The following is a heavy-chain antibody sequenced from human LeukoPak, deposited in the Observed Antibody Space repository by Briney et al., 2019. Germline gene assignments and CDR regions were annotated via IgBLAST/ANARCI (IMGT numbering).Heavy chain of an antibody. CDR1: GGTFSSYA. CDR3: AGLGRRFTFDY. CDR2: IIPIFGTA. D-gene: IGHD6-19*01. V-gene: IGHV1-69*13. Sequence: SVKVSCKASGGTFSSYAISWVRQAPGQGLEWMGGIIPIFGTANYAQKLQGRVTITADESTSTAYMELSSLRSEDTAVYYCAGLGRRFTFDYWGQGTLVTVSS. J-gene: IGHJ4*02.